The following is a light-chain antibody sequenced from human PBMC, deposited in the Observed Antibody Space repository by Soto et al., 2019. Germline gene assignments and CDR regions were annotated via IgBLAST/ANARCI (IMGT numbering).Light chain of an antibody. V-gene: IGLV4-69*01. CDR3: QTWGSDWV. J-gene: IGLJ3*02. CDR2: LNSDGSH. Sequence: QPVLTQSPSASASLGASVKLTCTLSSGHSNYAIAWHQQQPEKGPRYLMKLNSDGSHNKGDGIPDRFSGSSSGAERYLTISSLQSEDEADYYCQTWGSDWVFGGGTKLTVL. CDR1: SGHSNYA.